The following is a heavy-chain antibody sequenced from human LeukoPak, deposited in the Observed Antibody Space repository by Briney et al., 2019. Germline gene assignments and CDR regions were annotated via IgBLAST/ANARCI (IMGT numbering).Heavy chain of an antibody. CDR3: AKDTLYSSSSLDY. CDR1: GFTFDDYA. Sequence: GGSLRLSCAASGFTFDDYAMHWVRQAPGKGVEWVSLISGDGGHTYYADSVKGRFTVSRDNSKNSLYLEMNSLKTEDSAFYYCAKDTLYSSSSLDYWGQGTLLTVSS. D-gene: IGHD6-6*01. J-gene: IGHJ4*02. CDR2: ISGDGGHT. V-gene: IGHV3-43*02.